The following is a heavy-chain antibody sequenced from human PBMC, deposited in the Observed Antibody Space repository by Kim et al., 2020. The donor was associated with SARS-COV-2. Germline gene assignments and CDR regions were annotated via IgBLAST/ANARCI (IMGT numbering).Heavy chain of an antibody. Sequence: GGSLRLSCVASGFTFGDYAMHWVRQAPGKGLEWVSGISWNSVTIGYADSVKGRFTISRDNSKNSLYLQMNSLRAEDTALYYCAKDRYSRISEADYWGQGTLVTVSS. CDR2: ISWNSVTI. CDR1: GFTFGDYA. D-gene: IGHD1-26*01. CDR3: AKDRYSRISEADY. V-gene: IGHV3-9*01. J-gene: IGHJ4*02.